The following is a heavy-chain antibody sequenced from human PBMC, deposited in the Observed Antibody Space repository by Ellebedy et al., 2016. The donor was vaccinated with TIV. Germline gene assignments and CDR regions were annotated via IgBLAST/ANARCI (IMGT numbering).Heavy chain of an antibody. D-gene: IGHD4-17*01. CDR1: GFPLSNASMG. J-gene: IGHJ3*02. CDR3: ARMRDKIENYGSFDI. CDR2: IFSNEQK. V-gene: IGHV2-26*01. Sequence: SGPTLVKPTETLTLTCTVSGFPLSNASMGVSWIRQPPGKALEWLAHIFSNEQKSYSTSLNHRLTLSKDTSRSQVVLMMTNMDPVDTATYYCARMRDKIENYGSFDIWGQGTMVTVSS.